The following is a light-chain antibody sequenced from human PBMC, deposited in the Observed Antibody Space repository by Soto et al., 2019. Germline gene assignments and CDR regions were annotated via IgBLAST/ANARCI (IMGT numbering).Light chain of an antibody. CDR2: DAY. V-gene: IGKV1-33*01. Sequence: IQMTQSQPSLSASVGDRVTITCQASHDICNYLNWDHDKPGQAPNLVIYDAYNLETGVPSTFSGGEYANHFTFTISRLRPEDIGTYYCQKSDHPHLFGPGTKVDIK. CDR3: QKSDHPHL. CDR1: HDICNY. J-gene: IGKJ3*01.